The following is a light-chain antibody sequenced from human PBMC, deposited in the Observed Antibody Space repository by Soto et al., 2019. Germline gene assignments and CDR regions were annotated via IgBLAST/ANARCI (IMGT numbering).Light chain of an antibody. CDR3: AAWDDILNAVV. CDR1: RFNIGSNT. J-gene: IGLJ2*01. CDR2: TND. V-gene: IGLV1-44*01. Sequence: QLVLTQPPSASGTPGQRVTISCSGSRFNIGSNTVNWYQQLPGMAPRLLIYTNDQRPSGVPDRFSGSKSGTSASLAISGLQSEDEADYYCAAWDDILNAVVFGGGTKLTVL.